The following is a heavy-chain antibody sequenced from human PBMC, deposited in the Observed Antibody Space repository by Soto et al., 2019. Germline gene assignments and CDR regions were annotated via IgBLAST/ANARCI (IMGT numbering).Heavy chain of an antibody. CDR2: ISSSSSTI. Sequence: AGGSLRLSCAASGFTFSSYSMNWVRQAPGKGLEWVSYISSSSSTIYYADSVKGRFTISRDNAKNSLYLQMNSLRDEDTAVYYCARNGVYCSSTSCYRPLNYYGMDVWGQGTTVTVSS. CDR1: GFTFSSYS. D-gene: IGHD2-2*02. CDR3: ARNGVYCSSTSCYRPLNYYGMDV. V-gene: IGHV3-48*02. J-gene: IGHJ6*02.